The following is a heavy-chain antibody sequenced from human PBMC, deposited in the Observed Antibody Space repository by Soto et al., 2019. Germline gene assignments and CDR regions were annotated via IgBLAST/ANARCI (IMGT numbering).Heavy chain of an antibody. CDR3: GRDYYDSSGYLGSAFDI. CDR1: GYTFTSYG. J-gene: IGHJ3*02. D-gene: IGHD3-22*01. CDR2: ISAYKGHT. Sequence: ASVKVSCKASGYTFTSYGISWVRQAPGQGLERMGWISAYKGHTGYAQTRHGRVSMTTDTPTSLAYMELRSLRSDNTAVYYCGRDYYDSSGYLGSAFDIWGQGTMVTVSS. V-gene: IGHV1-18*01.